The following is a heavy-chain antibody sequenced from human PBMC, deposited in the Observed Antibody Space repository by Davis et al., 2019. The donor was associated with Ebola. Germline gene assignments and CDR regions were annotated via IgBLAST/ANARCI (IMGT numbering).Heavy chain of an antibody. CDR2: IYYSGST. CDR1: GFSLSNARMG. V-gene: IGHV4-61*01. J-gene: IGHJ4*02. Sequence: SGPTLVKPTATLTLTCTVSGFSLSNARMGVSWIRQPPGKGLEWIGYIYYSGSTNYNPSLKSRVTISVDTSKNQFSLKLSSVTAADTAMYYCARAGQFDYWGQGTLVTVSS. D-gene: IGHD7-27*01. CDR3: ARAGQFDY.